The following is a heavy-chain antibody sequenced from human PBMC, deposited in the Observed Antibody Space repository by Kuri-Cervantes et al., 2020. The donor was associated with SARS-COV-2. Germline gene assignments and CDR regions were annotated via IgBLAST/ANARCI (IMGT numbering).Heavy chain of an antibody. CDR2: IWYDGSNK. D-gene: IGHD3-10*01. CDR1: GFTFSGYG. CDR3: ARDSSGILGSFDY. Sequence: GESLKISCAASGFTFSGYGMHWVRQAPGKGLEWVAVIWYDGSNKYYADSVKGRFTISRDNSKNTLYLQMNSLRAEDTAVYYCARDSSGILGSFDYWGQGTLVTVSS. V-gene: IGHV3-33*08. J-gene: IGHJ4*02.